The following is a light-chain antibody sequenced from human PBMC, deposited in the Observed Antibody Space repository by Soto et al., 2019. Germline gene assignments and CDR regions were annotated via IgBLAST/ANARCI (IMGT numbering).Light chain of an antibody. CDR3: QQYGSSPPT. J-gene: IGKJ1*01. CDR2: GAS. Sequence: EIVMTQSPTTLSVSPGERATLSCRASQSVSSSYLAWYQQNPGQAPRLLIYGASSRATGIPDRFSGSGSGTDFTLTISRLEPEDFAVYYCQQYGSSPPTFCQGTMV. V-gene: IGKV3-20*01. CDR1: QSVSSSY.